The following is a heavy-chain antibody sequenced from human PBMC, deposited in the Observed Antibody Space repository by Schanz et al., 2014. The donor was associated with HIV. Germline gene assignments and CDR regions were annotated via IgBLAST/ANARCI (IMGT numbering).Heavy chain of an antibody. CDR2: ISYDGSNK. Sequence: QVQVVESGGGVVQPGRSLRLSCAASEFIFSSYGIHWVRQAPGKGLEWVAVISYDGSNKYYADSVKGRFTISRDNSKNTLYLQMNSLRAEDTAVYYCAKDLYSSSSVDYWGQGTLVTVSS. CDR1: EFIFSSYG. V-gene: IGHV3-30*18. J-gene: IGHJ4*02. CDR3: AKDLYSSSSVDY. D-gene: IGHD6-6*01.